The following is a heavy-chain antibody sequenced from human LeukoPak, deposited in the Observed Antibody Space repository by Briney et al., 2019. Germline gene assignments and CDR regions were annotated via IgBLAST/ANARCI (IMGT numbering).Heavy chain of an antibody. V-gene: IGHV3-48*02. D-gene: IGHD6-19*01. CDR1: GFTFSSYT. Sequence: GSLRLSCAASGFTFSSYTMNWVRQAPGKGLEWVSYISSSSSTIYYADSVKGRFTISRDYAKNSLYLQVNSLRDEDTAVYYCARYTSGWYYFDYWGQGTLVTVSS. CDR2: ISSSSSTI. CDR3: ARYTSGWYYFDY. J-gene: IGHJ4*02.